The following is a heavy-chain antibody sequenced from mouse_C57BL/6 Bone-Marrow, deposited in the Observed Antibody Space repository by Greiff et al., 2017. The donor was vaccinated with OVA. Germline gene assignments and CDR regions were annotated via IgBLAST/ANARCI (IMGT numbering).Heavy chain of an antibody. V-gene: IGHV1-64*01. CDR3: ASGEGSYYSNFDY. J-gene: IGHJ2*01. Sequence: QVQLQQPGAELVKPGASVKLSCKASGYTFTSYWMHWVKQRPGQGLEWIGMIHPNSGSTNYNEKFKSKATLTVDKSSSTAYMQLSSLTSEDSAVYDCASGEGSYYSNFDYWGQGTTLTVSA. CDR2: IHPNSGST. D-gene: IGHD2-5*01. CDR1: GYTFTSYW.